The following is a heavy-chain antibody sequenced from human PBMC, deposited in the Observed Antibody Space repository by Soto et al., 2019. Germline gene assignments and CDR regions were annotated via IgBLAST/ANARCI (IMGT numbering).Heavy chain of an antibody. CDR1: GGSISRGGYS. CDR2: IYHSGST. Sequence: SETLSPTCAVSGGSISRGGYSWSWIRQPPGKGLEWIGYIYHSGSTYYNPSLKSRVTISVDRSKNQFPLKLSSVTAADTAVYYCARVPDRWGQGTLVTVSS. D-gene: IGHD2-2*01. V-gene: IGHV4-30-2*01. J-gene: IGHJ5*02. CDR3: ARVPDR.